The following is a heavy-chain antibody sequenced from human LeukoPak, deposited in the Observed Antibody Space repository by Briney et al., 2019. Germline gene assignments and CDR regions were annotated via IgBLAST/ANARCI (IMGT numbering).Heavy chain of an antibody. CDR3: ARAIWTSTVTTYYLDY. CDR2: ITAGNGKT. J-gene: IGHJ4*02. D-gene: IGHD4-17*01. V-gene: IGHV1-3*01. Sequence: ASVKGSCKAAGYSFTNYAIQWVRQAPGQRLEWMGWITAGNGKTKNSQKFQGRVTITRDTSATTAYMELSGLRTEDTAVYYCARAIWTSTVTTYYLDYWGQGTLVTVSS. CDR1: GYSFTNYA.